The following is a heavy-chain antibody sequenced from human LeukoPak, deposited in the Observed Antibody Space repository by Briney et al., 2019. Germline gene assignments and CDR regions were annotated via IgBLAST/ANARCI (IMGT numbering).Heavy chain of an antibody. CDR2: ISWNSGSI. CDR1: GFTFDDYA. D-gene: IGHD6-19*01. J-gene: IGHJ4*02. CDR3: AKDIRSAVAGTMDY. V-gene: IGHV3-9*01. Sequence: SGGSLRLSCAASGFTFDDYAMHWVRQAPGKGLEWVSGISWNSGSIGYADSVKGRFTISRDNAKNSLYLQMNSLRAEDTALYYCAKDIRSAVAGTMDYWGQGTLVTVSS.